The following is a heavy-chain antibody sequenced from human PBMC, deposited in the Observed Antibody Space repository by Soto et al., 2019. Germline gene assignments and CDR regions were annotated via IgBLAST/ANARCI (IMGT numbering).Heavy chain of an antibody. CDR3: ATNYYNNKVYSY. CDR1: GGSINSGGYY. V-gene: IGHV4-31*03. J-gene: IGHJ4*02. CDR2: INYSGRT. D-gene: IGHD3-22*01. Sequence: PSETLSLTCTVSGGSINSGGYYWSWIRQHPGKGLEWIGYINYSGRTNYNPSLTSRVIISTDTSKNQLSLNLSSVTAADTAIDDCATNYYNNKVYSYWGQGALVTVSS.